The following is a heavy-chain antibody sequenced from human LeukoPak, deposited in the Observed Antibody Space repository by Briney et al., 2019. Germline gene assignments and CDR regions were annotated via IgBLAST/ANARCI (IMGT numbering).Heavy chain of an antibody. Sequence: GGPLRLSCAVSGSIVSSSYISWVRQAPGKGLEWVSAIYSGGTTYYADSVKGRFTISRDDSKNTVYLQMNSLRVDDTAVYYCAKAVGPSTTFDYWGQGTLVTVSS. J-gene: IGHJ4*02. CDR3: AKAVGPSTTFDY. CDR1: GSIVSSSY. V-gene: IGHV3-53*01. CDR2: IYSGGTT. D-gene: IGHD1-26*01.